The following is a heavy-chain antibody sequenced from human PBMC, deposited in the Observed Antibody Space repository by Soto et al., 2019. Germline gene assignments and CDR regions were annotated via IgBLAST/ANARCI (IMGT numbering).Heavy chain of an antibody. CDR2: IIPIFGTT. V-gene: IGHV1-69*13. CDR1: GGTFSSYA. D-gene: IGHD6-19*01. CDR3: ARVANSSGWEAHDAFDI. Sequence: SVKVSCKASGGTFSSYAISWVRQAPGQGLEWMGGIIPIFGTTNYAQKFQGRVTITADASTSTAYMELSSLRSDDTAVYYCARVANSSGWEAHDAFDIWGQGTMVTVSS. J-gene: IGHJ3*02.